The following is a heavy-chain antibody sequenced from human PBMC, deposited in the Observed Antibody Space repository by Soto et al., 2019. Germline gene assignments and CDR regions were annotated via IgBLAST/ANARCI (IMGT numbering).Heavy chain of an antibody. V-gene: IGHV4-34*01. CDR3: ARTHNWNYYYYYGMDV. CDR2: INHSGST. CDR1: GYSISSGYY. Sequence: SETLSLTCAVSGYSISSGYYWSWIRQPPGKGLEWIGEINHSGSTNYNPSLKSRVTISVDTSKNQFSLKLSSVTAADTAVYYCARTHNWNYYYYYGMDVWGQGTTVTVSS. J-gene: IGHJ6*02. D-gene: IGHD1-20*01.